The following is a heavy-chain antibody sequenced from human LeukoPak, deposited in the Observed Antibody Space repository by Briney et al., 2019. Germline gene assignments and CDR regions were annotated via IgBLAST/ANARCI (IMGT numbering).Heavy chain of an antibody. J-gene: IGHJ4*02. CDR1: GFTFSSYA. CDR3: AKLRYYYDSSGSSDY. CDR2: ISGSGGST. V-gene: IGHV3-23*01. Sequence: GGSLRLSCAASGFTFSSYAISWVRQAPGKGLEWVSAISGSGGSTYYADSVKGRFTISRDNSKNTLYLQMSSLRAEDTAVYYCAKLRYYYDSSGSSDYWGQGTLVTVSS. D-gene: IGHD3-22*01.